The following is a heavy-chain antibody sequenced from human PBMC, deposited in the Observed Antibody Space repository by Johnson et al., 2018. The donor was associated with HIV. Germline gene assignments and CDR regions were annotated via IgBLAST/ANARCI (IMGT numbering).Heavy chain of an antibody. CDR1: GFSFSDYY. CDR3: ARESLDAFDI. Sequence: QVQLVESGGGLVKPGGSLRLSCAASGFSFSDYYMTWIRQAPGKGLEWVSGISWNSDTIGYADSVKGRFAISRDNAKNSLYLQMNSLRAEDTALYYCARESLDAFDIWGQGTMVTVSS. J-gene: IGHJ3*02. V-gene: IGHV3-11*01. CDR2: ISWNSDTI.